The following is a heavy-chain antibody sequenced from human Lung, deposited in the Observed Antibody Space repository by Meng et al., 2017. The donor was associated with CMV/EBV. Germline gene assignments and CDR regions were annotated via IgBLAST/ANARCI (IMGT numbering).Heavy chain of an antibody. CDR1: GGSFSTYT. Sequence: QVPLVQCGGEVKKPGSSVKVACKTSGGSFSTYTFSWVRQAPGQGLEWMGGLIPVLNKAKSAPRFQDRVTFTADETTTTAYMELSSLTFEGTAVYFCARGRGNQPLFDFWGQGTLVTVSS. CDR2: LIPVLNKA. V-gene: IGHV1-69*10. D-gene: IGHD2/OR15-2a*01. J-gene: IGHJ4*02. CDR3: ARGRGNQPLFDF.